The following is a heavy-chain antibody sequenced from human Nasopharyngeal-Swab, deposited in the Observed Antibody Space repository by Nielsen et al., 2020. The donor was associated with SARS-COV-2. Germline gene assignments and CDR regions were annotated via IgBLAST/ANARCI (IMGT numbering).Heavy chain of an antibody. CDR3: ARGVPHGYYYMDV. J-gene: IGHJ6*03. D-gene: IGHD6-6*01. CDR2: INHSGST. V-gene: IGHV4-34*01. CDR1: GGSFSGYY. Sequence: SETLSLTCAVYGGSFSGYYWSWIRQPPGKGLEWIGEINHSGSTNYNPSLKIRVTISVDTSKNKFSLKLSSVTAADTAVYYCARGVPHGYYYMDVWGKGTTVTVSS.